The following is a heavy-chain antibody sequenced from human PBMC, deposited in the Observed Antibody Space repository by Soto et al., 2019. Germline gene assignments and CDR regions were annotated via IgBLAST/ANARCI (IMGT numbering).Heavy chain of an antibody. V-gene: IGHV4-34*01. CDR2: INHSGIT. CDR1: GGSFSGYY. CDR3: AIGPRMWLAGGGY. J-gene: IGHJ4*02. D-gene: IGHD6-19*01. Sequence: PSETLSLTCAVYGGSFSGYYWSWIRQPPGKGLEWLGEINHSGITDYNPSLKSRITISIDTSKKQFSLKLNSMTAADTAVYYCAIGPRMWLAGGGYWGQGTQVTVSS.